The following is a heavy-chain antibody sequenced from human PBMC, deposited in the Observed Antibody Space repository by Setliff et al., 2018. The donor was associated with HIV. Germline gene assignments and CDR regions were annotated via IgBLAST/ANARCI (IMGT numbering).Heavy chain of an antibody. CDR3: AGAPREGLLWFGGGGFDI. J-gene: IGHJ3*02. V-gene: IGHV1-3*03. D-gene: IGHD3-10*01. Sequence: ASVKVSCKASGYTFTSYVIHWVRQAPGQRREWRGWINVGKGNTKYSQDFQGRVTITRDTSASTAYMELNSLRCEEMAVYYCAGAPREGLLWFGGGGFDIWGQGTMVTVSS. CDR1: GYTFTSYV. CDR2: INVGKGNT.